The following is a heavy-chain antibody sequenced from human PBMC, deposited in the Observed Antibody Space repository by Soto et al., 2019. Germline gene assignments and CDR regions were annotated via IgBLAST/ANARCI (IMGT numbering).Heavy chain of an antibody. V-gene: IGHV4-59*01. CDR1: GGSISSYY. CDR2: IYYSGST. D-gene: IGHD3-3*01. Sequence: SETLSLTCTVSGGSISSYYWSWIRQPPGKGLEWIGYIYYSGSTNYNPSLESRVTISVDTSKNQFSLKLSSVTAADTAVYYCARGYYDFWSGYLSGPYGMDVWGQGTTVTVSS. CDR3: ARGYYDFWSGYLSGPYGMDV. J-gene: IGHJ6*02.